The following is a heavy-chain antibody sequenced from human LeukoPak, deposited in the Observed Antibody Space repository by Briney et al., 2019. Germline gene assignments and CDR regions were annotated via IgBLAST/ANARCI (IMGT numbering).Heavy chain of an antibody. CDR3: AVSSWPDYYYYYGMDV. D-gene: IGHD6-13*01. CDR1: GGSISSYY. J-gene: IGHJ6*02. Sequence: PSETLSLTCTVSGGSISSYYWSWIRQPPGKGLEWIGYIYYSGSTNYNPSLKSRVTISVDTPKNQFSLKLSSVTAADTAVYYCAVSSWPDYYYYYGMDVWGQGTTVTVSS. CDR2: IYYSGST. V-gene: IGHV4-59*01.